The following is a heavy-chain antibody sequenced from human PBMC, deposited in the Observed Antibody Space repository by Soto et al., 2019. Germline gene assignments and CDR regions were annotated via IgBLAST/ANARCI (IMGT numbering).Heavy chain of an antibody. CDR2: TRNKANSYTT. Sequence: PGGALRLSCGASGFPFSDHYMDLVRQAPGKGLEWVGRTRNKANSYTTEYAASVKGRFTISRDDSKNSLYLQMNSLKTEDTAVYYCAREKVVARDAFDIWGQGTMVTVSS. V-gene: IGHV3-72*01. CDR1: GFPFSDHY. J-gene: IGHJ3*02. CDR3: AREKVVARDAFDI. D-gene: IGHD3-22*01.